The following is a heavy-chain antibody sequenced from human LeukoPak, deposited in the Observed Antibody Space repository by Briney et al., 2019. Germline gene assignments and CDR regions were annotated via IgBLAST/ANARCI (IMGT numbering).Heavy chain of an antibody. D-gene: IGHD3-22*01. Sequence: PGGSLRLSCAASGFTFSSYSMNWVRQAPGKGLEWLSYISSSGSTIYYTDSVKGRFTISRDNAKNSLYLQMNSLRAEDTAVYYCARDNYDSSTPYYFDYWGQGTLVTVSS. CDR3: ARDNYDSSTPYYFDY. V-gene: IGHV3-48*04. J-gene: IGHJ4*02. CDR2: ISSSGSTI. CDR1: GFTFSSYS.